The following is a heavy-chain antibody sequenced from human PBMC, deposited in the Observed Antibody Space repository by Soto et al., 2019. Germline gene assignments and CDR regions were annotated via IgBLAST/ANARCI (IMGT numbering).Heavy chain of an antibody. Sequence: EVQLVASGGGLVQPGGSLRLSCAASGFTFSTYWMQWVRQVPGEGLVWVSSISENGGITTYADSVKGRFTISRDNAKNTLYLQMNGLRVEDTAIYYCAREYYSSGTHWGQGTLVTVST. D-gene: IGHD3-10*01. CDR1: GFTFSTYW. CDR3: AREYYSSGTH. CDR2: ISENGGIT. V-gene: IGHV3-74*01. J-gene: IGHJ1*01.